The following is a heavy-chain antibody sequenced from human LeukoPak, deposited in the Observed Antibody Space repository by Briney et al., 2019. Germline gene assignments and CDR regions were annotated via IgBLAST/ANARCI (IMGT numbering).Heavy chain of an antibody. V-gene: IGHV3-7*01. CDR2: IGGDGDRK. CDR1: GLTFSTYW. D-gene: IGHD6-25*01. CDR3: ARDRGWRLLDY. J-gene: IGHJ4*02. Sequence: GGSLRLSCAASGLTFSTYWMTWVRQAPGKGLEWLANIGGDGDRKFYVDSVKGRFTISRDNAENSLYLQMNSLRVEDTAVYYCARDRGWRLLDYWGQGTLVTVSS.